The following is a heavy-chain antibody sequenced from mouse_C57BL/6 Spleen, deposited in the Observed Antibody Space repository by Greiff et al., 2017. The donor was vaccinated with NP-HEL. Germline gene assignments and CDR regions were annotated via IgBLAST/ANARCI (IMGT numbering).Heavy chain of an antibody. V-gene: IGHV1-15*01. D-gene: IGHD2-2*01. Sequence: QVQLQHSGAELVRPGASVTLSCKASGYTFTDYEMHWVKQTPVHGLEWIGAIDPETGGTAYNQKFKGKAILTADKSSSTAYMELRSLTSEDSAVYYCTKTFTMVTTLDYWGQGTTLTVSS. CDR1: GYTFTDYE. CDR3: TKTFTMVTTLDY. J-gene: IGHJ2*01. CDR2: IDPETGGT.